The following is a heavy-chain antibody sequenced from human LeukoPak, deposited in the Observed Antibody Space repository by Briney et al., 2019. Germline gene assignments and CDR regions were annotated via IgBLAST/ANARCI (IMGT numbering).Heavy chain of an antibody. CDR1: GFTFNDYG. Sequence: GGSLRLSCAASGFTFNDYGMHWVRQAPGKGLEWVAVISNDGSDKYYEDSVKGRFTISRDYSNNTLYLQMNSLRAEDTAVYYCAKSLLGFGSGSYYSWSFDYWGQGTLVIVSS. D-gene: IGHD3-10*01. V-gene: IGHV3-30*18. J-gene: IGHJ4*02. CDR2: ISNDGSDK. CDR3: AKSLLGFGSGSYYSWSFDY.